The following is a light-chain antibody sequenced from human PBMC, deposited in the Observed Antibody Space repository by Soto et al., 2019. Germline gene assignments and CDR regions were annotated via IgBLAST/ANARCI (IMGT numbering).Light chain of an antibody. CDR3: QKYNSAPRT. J-gene: IGKJ1*01. CDR2: AAS. V-gene: IGKV1-27*01. CDR1: QDISNY. Sequence: DIQMTQSPSSLSASVGDRVTITCRASQDISNYLAWYQQKPGKVPKLLIYAASTLQSGVPSRFSVSGSGTDFTLTISSLQPEDVATYYCQKYNSAPRTFGQGTKVEIK.